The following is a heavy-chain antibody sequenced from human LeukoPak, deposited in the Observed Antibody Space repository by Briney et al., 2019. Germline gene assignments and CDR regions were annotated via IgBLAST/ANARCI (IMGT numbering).Heavy chain of an antibody. CDR2: TYYRSKLYN. CDR1: GDSFSSNSAA. D-gene: IGHD7-27*01. V-gene: IGHV6-1*01. Sequence: SQTLSLTCALSGDSFSSNSAAWAWIRQSPSRGLEWLGRTYYRSKLYNDYAVSVKSRLTINPDTSNNQFSLQLNSVTPEDTAVYYCARGRNWGESGFDYWGQGTLVTVSS. CDR3: ARGRNWGESGFDY. J-gene: IGHJ4*02.